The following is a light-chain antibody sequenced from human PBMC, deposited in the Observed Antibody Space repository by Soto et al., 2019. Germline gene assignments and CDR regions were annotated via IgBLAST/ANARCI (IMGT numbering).Light chain of an antibody. CDR3: FSYTTSSANYV. CDR2: EVS. Sequence: QSALTQPASVSGSPGQSITISCTGTTSDVGDYNYVSWYQQHPGKVPKVLIYEVSNRPSGVSYRFSGSKSGNTASLTISGLQAEDEASYYCFSYTTSSANYVFGTGTKVTV. CDR1: TSDVGDYNY. J-gene: IGLJ1*01. V-gene: IGLV2-14*01.